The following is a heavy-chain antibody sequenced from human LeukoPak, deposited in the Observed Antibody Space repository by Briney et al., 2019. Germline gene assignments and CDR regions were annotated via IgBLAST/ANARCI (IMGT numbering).Heavy chain of an antibody. J-gene: IGHJ4*02. CDR1: GFTFSSYA. D-gene: IGHD5-18*01. CDR2: IYSDGST. Sequence: PGGSLRLSCAASGFTFSSYAMSWVRQAPGKGLEWVSVIYSDGSTYYADSVKGRFTISRDNSKNTLYLQMNSLRAEDTAVYYCARGSYSYGYGPFDYWGQGTLVTVSS. V-gene: IGHV3-66*01. CDR3: ARGSYSYGYGPFDY.